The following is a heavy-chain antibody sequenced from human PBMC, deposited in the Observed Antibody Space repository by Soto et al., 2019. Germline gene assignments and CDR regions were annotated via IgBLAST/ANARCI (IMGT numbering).Heavy chain of an antibody. J-gene: IGHJ5*02. D-gene: IGHD6-19*01. CDR1: GFTFSSYG. CDR3: ATSLAVAGQKNWFDP. CDR2: ISYDGSNK. Sequence: GGSLRLSCAASGFTFSSYGMHWVRQAPGKGLEWVAVISYDGSNKYYADSVKGRFTISRDNSKNTLYLQMNSLRAEDTAVYYCATSLAVAGQKNWFDPWGQGTLVTVSS. V-gene: IGHV3-30*03.